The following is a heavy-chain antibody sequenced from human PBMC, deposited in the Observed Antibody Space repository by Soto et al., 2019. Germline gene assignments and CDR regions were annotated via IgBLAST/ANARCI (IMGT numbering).Heavy chain of an antibody. CDR2: IYYSGST. CDR1: GGSISSSSYY. CDR3: ARGGGRGQWLVLGAFDI. J-gene: IGHJ3*02. Sequence: PSETLSLTCTVSGGSISSSSYYWGWIRQPPGKGLEWIGSIYYSGSTYYNPSLKSRVTISVDKSKNQFSLKLSSVTAADTAVYYCARGGGRGQWLVLGAFDIWGQGTMVTVSS. V-gene: IGHV4-39*07. D-gene: IGHD6-19*01.